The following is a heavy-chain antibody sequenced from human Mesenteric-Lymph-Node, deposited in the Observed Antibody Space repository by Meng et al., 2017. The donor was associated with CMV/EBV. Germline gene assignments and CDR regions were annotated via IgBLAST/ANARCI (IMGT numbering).Heavy chain of an antibody. CDR1: SGSISSSSYY. CDR3: ARASDYDFWSGSYFYYYCMDV. J-gene: IGHJ6*02. CDR2: IYYNGST. V-gene: IGHV4-39*07. Sequence: SETLSLTCTVSSGSISSSSYYWGWIRQPPGKGLEWIGSIYYNGSTYYNPSLKSRVTISVDTSKNQFSLKLSSVTAADTAVYYCARASDYDFWSGSYFYYYCMDVWGQGTTVTVSS. D-gene: IGHD3-3*01.